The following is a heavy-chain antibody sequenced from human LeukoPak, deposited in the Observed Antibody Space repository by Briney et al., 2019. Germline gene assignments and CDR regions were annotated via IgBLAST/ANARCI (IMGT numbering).Heavy chain of an antibody. D-gene: IGHD6-6*01. J-gene: IGHJ6*02. CDR2: IYSGGST. CDR1: GFTVSSNY. CDR3: ARDLVRGWTMGMDV. Sequence: PGGSLRLSCAASGFTVSSNYMSWVRQAPGKGLEWVSVIYSGGSTYYADSVKGRFTISRDNSKNTLYLQMNSLRAEDTAVYYCARDLVRGWTMGMDVWGQGTTVTVSS. V-gene: IGHV3-66*01.